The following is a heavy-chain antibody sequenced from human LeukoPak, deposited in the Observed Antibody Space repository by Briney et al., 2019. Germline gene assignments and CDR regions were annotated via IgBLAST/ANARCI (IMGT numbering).Heavy chain of an antibody. CDR2: INHSGST. V-gene: IGHV4-34*01. Sequence: PSETLSLTCAVYGGSFSGYYWSWIRQPPGKGLEWIGEINHSGSTNYNPSLKSRVTISVDTSKNQFSLKLGSVTAADTAVYYCARGRRILRVVVAAASWFDPWGQGTLVTVSS. D-gene: IGHD2-15*01. CDR1: GGSFSGYY. CDR3: ARGRRILRVVVAAASWFDP. J-gene: IGHJ5*02.